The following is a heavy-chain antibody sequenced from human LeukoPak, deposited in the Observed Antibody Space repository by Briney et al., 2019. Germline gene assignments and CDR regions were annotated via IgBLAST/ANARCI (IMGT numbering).Heavy chain of an antibody. Sequence: SETLSLTCTVSGYSISSGYYWGWIRQPPGKGLEWIGSIYHSGSTYYNPSLKSRVTISVDTSKNQFSLKLSSVTAADTAVYYCARDRGWTTSWGQGTLVTVSS. D-gene: IGHD3/OR15-3a*01. CDR2: IYHSGST. J-gene: IGHJ5*02. CDR3: ARDRGWTTS. V-gene: IGHV4-38-2*02. CDR1: GYSISSGYY.